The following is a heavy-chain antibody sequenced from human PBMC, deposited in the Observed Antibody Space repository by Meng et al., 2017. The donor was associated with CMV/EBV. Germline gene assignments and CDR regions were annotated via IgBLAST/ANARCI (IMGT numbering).Heavy chain of an antibody. V-gene: IGHV3-21*01. CDR2: ISSSSSYI. J-gene: IGHJ6*02. Sequence: GESLKISCAASGFTFSSYSMNWVRQAPGKGLEWVSSISSSSSYIYYADSVEGRFTISRDNAKNSLYLQMNSLRAEDTAVYYCARLPGTGSGDKDVWGQGTTVTVSS. CDR1: GFTFSSYS. CDR3: ARLPGTGSGDKDV. D-gene: IGHD3-10*01.